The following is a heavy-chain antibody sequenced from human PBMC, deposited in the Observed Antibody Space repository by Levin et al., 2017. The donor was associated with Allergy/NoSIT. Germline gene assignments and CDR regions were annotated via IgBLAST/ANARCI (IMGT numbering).Heavy chain of an antibody. CDR2: INPNSGGT. CDR3: ARDLEDFADYGDYLPRDYYMDV. Sequence: PAASVKVSCKASGYTFTGYYMHWVRQAPGQGLEWMGWINPNSGGTNYAQKFQGRVTMTRDTSISTAYMELSRLRSDDTAVYYCARDLEDFADYGDYLPRDYYMDVWGKGTTVTVSS. J-gene: IGHJ6*03. D-gene: IGHD4-17*01. V-gene: IGHV1-2*02. CDR1: GYTFTGYY.